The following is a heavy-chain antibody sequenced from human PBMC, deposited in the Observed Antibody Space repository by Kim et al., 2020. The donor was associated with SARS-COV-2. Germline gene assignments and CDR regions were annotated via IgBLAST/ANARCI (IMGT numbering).Heavy chain of an antibody. CDR3: ARDRYGMDV. J-gene: IGHJ6*02. Sequence: SETLSLTCAVYGGSFSGYYWSWIRQPPGKGLEWIGEINHSGSTNYNPSLKSRVTISVDTSKNQFSLKLSSVTAADTAVYYCARDRYGMDVWGQGTTVTVSS. CDR2: INHSGST. CDR1: GGSFSGYY. V-gene: IGHV4-34*01.